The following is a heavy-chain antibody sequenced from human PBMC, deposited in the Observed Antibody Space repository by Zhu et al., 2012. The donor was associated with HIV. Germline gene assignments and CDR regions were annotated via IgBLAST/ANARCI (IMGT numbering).Heavy chain of an antibody. CDR3: ARLDIYRNVLDL. CDR2: IYYSGDT. J-gene: IGHJ3*01. Sequence: QVQLQESGPGLVKPSEALSLTCSVSGGSMTSSDYYWGWIRQAPGKGLEWIGSIYYSGDTYYNPSLKSRVTASVDTSKNQFSLRLTSVTAADTAVYHCARLDIYRNVLDLWGQGTVVTVSA. V-gene: IGHV4-39*07. CDR1: GGSMTSSDYY. D-gene: IGHD2/OR15-2a*01.